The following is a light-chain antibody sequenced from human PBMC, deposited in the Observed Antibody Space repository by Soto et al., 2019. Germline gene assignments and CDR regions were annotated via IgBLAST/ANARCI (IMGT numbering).Light chain of an antibody. J-gene: IGKJ3*01. CDR2: AAS. CDR1: QGISNY. CDR3: QEYRTAPFI. V-gene: IGKV1-27*01. Sequence: DIQMTQSPSSLSAFVGDRVTITCRASQGISNYLDWYQQKPGRVPTLLISAASTLRSGVPSRFSGSGAGTDFTITIRSLQPEDVAYYYCQEYRTAPFIFGPGTKVDIK.